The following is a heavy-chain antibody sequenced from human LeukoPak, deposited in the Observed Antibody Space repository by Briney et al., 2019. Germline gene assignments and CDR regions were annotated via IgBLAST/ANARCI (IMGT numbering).Heavy chain of an antibody. CDR2: ISSSGSTT. CDR1: GVSFRDYY. CDR3: ARRHDYGDS. Sequence: AGSLRLSCAASGVSFRDYYMSWIRQAPGKGLEWVSYISSSGSTTYYADSVKGRFTISRDNAKNSLYLQMNSLRAEDTAVYFCARRHDYGDSWGQGTLVTVSS. V-gene: IGHV3-11*01. J-gene: IGHJ4*02.